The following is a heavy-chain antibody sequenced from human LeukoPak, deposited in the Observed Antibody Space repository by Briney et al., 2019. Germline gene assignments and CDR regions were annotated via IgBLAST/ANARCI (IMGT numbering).Heavy chain of an antibody. J-gene: IGHJ4*02. D-gene: IGHD6-13*01. V-gene: IGHV3-73*01. CDR2: IRSKANSYAT. CDR1: GFTFSGSA. Sequence: GGSLRLSRAASGFTFSGSAMHWVRQASGKGLEWVGRIRSKANSYATAYAASVKGRFTISRDDSKNTAYLQMNSLKTEDTAVYYCTRYTQQLVDWGQGTLVTVSS. CDR3: TRYTQQLVD.